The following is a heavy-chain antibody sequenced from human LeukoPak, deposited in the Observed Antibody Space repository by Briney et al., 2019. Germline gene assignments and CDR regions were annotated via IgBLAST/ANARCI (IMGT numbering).Heavy chain of an antibody. Sequence: PGRSLRLSCAASGFTFDGYAMHWVRQAPGKGLEWVSGISWNSGSIGYADSVKGRFTISRDNAKNSLYLQMNSLRAEDMALYYCATFDYWGQGTLVTVSS. J-gene: IGHJ4*02. CDR3: ATFDY. CDR2: ISWNSGSI. CDR1: GFTFDGYA. V-gene: IGHV3-9*03.